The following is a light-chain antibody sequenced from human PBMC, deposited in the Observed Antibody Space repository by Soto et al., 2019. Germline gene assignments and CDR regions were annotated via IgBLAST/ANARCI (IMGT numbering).Light chain of an antibody. CDR3: QSFDTNNPSVV. CDR2: END. J-gene: IGLJ2*01. V-gene: IGLV6-57*02. Sequence: NFILTQPHSVSESPGKTVTISCTGSGGSIASDYVQWYQQRPGSAPTTVIFENDQRPSGVPDRFSGSIDSSSNSASLTISGLKTEDEADYYCQSFDTNNPSVVFGGGTKLTVL. CDR1: GGSIASDY.